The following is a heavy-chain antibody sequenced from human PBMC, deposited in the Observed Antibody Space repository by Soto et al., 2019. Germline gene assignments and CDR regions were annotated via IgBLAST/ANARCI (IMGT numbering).Heavy chain of an antibody. Sequence: AVLVPCKTSAGAFSNDFISRVRQAPGQGVEGMGRFIHLLETTNYEQKFQGRVTITADKSTGTAYMELNSLSSADTAVYYCVRDSPIGSTFSGYDGIDYWGQGTLVTVSS. J-gene: IGHJ4*02. CDR1: AGAFSNDF. CDR3: VRDSPIGSTFSGYDGIDY. CDR2: FIHLLETT. D-gene: IGHD5-12*01. V-gene: IGHV1-69*08.